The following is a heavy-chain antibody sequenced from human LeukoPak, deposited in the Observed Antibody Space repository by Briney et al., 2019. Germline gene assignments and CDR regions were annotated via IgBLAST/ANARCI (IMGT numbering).Heavy chain of an antibody. CDR1: GGSISSYY. CDR2: IYYSGST. Sequence: SETLSLTCTVSGGSISSYYWSWIRQPPGKGLEWIGYIYYSGSTNYNPSLKSRVTISVDTSENQFSLKVTSVTAADTAVYYCARGAYSGTYEFYFDNWGQGTQVTVSS. J-gene: IGHJ4*02. CDR3: ARGAYSGTYEFYFDN. D-gene: IGHD1-26*01. V-gene: IGHV4-59*12.